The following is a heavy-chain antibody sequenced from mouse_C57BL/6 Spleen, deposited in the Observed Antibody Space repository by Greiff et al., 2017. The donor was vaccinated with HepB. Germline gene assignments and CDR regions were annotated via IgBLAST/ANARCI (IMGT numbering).Heavy chain of an antibody. D-gene: IGHD2-4*01. J-gene: IGHJ4*01. CDR3: ARSYDYDRDYAMDY. V-gene: IGHV7-3*01. CDR2: IRNKANGYTT. Sequence: EVKLVESGGGLVQPGGSLSLSCAASGFTFTDYYMSWVRQPPGKALEWLGFIRNKANGYTTEYSASVKGRFTISRDNSQSILYLQMNALRAEDSATYYCARSYDYDRDYAMDYWGQGTSVTVSS. CDR1: GFTFTDYY.